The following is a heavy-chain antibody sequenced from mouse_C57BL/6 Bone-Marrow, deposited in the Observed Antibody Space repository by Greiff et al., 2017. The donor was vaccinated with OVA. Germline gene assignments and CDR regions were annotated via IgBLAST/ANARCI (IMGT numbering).Heavy chain of an antibody. CDR2: IRNKANGYTT. Sequence: EVKLMESGGGLVQPGGSLSLSCAASGFTFTDYYMSLVRQPPGKALEWLGFIRNKANGYTTEYSASVKGRFTISRDNSQSILYLQMNALRAEDSATYYCARSLYGSNDGYFDVWGTGTTVTVSS. D-gene: IGHD1-1*01. V-gene: IGHV7-3*01. CDR3: ARSLYGSNDGYFDV. J-gene: IGHJ1*03. CDR1: GFTFTDYY.